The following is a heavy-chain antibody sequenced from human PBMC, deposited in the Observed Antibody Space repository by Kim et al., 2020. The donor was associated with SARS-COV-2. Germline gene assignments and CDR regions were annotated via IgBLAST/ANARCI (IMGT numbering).Heavy chain of an antibody. CDR1: GGTFSSYA. D-gene: IGHD3-10*01. V-gene: IGHV1-69*04. J-gene: IGHJ4*02. CDR3: AREDYYGSGRLGY. Sequence: SVKFSCKASGGTFSSYAISWVRQAPGQGLEWMGRIIPILGIANYAQKFQGRVTITADKSTSTAYMELSSLRSEDTAVYYCAREDYYGSGRLGYWGQGTLVTVSS. CDR2: IIPILGIA.